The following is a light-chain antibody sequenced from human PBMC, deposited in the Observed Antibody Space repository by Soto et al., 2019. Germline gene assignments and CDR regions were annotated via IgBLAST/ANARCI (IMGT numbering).Light chain of an antibody. CDR2: GAS. CDR3: QHYNNWPRT. J-gene: IGKJ1*01. Sequence: EIVMTQSPATLSVSPGERATLSCRASQSVSSNLAWYQQKPGQAPRLLIYGASTRATGIPARFSGSGSGIEFTLTISSLQSEDFAVYYCQHYNNWPRTFGQGTKVEI. V-gene: IGKV3-15*01. CDR1: QSVSSN.